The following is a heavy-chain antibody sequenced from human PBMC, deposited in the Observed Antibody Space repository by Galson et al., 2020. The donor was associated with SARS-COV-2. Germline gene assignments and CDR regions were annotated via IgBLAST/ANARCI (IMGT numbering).Heavy chain of an antibody. J-gene: IGHJ4*02. CDR3: ARVGDGYKMVVDY. CDR2: IYYSGST. D-gene: IGHD5-12*01. CDR1: GGSISSSSYY. Sequence: SETLSLTCTVSGGSISSSSYYWGWIRQPPGKGLEWIGSIYYSGSTYYNPSLKSRVTISVDTSKNQFSLKLSSVTAADTAVYYCARVGDGYKMVVDYWGQGTLVTVSS. V-gene: IGHV4-39*07.